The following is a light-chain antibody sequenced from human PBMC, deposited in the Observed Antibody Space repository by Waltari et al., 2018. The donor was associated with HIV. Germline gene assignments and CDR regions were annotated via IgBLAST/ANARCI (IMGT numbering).Light chain of an antibody. CDR2: GAS. Sequence: EIMMTQSPATLSVSPGARATLSCRASQSVSPNLAWYQQKPGQAPRLLIYGASTRATGIPARFSCSGSGTDFTLTISSLQSEDSVTYYCQQYNNWPLAFGGGTKVEIK. CDR1: QSVSPN. CDR3: QQYNNWPLA. J-gene: IGKJ4*01. V-gene: IGKV3-15*01.